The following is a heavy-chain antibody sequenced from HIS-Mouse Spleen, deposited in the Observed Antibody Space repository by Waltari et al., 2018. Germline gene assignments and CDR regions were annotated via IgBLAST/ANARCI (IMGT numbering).Heavy chain of an antibody. Sequence: QVQLQESGPGLVKPSETLSLTCTVSGGSLSSYYLRWIRQPAGKGLEWIGRIYTSGSTNYNPSLKSRVTMSVDTSKNQFSLKLSSVTAADTAVYYCARDFHDFWSGYYGGDKKHDAFDIWGQGTMVTVSS. CDR2: IYTSGST. V-gene: IGHV4-4*07. CDR1: GGSLSSYY. D-gene: IGHD3-3*01. CDR3: ARDFHDFWSGYYGGDKKHDAFDI. J-gene: IGHJ3*02.